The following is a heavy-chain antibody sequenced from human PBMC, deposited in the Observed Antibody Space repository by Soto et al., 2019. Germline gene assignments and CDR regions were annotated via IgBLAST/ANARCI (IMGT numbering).Heavy chain of an antibody. D-gene: IGHD2-15*01. CDR2: VGGSGDST. Sequence: EVQLLDSGGGLVQPGGSLRLSCAASGFTFSNYAMSWVRQAPGKGLEWVSGVGGSGDSTYYADSVTGRFTISRHNSKDTVYLQMISLRAEDAAVYYCAKSPLGYGSGVSCYPPHYFDYWGQGTLVTVSS. J-gene: IGHJ4*02. CDR3: AKSPLGYGSGVSCYPPHYFDY. V-gene: IGHV3-23*01. CDR1: GFTFSNYA.